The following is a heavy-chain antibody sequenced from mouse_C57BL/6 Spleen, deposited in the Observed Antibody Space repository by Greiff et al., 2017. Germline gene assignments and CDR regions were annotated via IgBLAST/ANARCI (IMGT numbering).Heavy chain of an antibody. CDR3: ARGRSYYSVDYFDD. D-gene: IGHD1-1*01. Sequence: QVQLQQPGTELVKPGASVKLSCKASGYTFTSYWMHWVKQRPGQGLEWIGNINPSNGGTNYNEKFKSKATLTVDKSSSTAYMQLSSLTSEESAVYDCARGRSYYSVDYFDDWGQGTTLTVSS. CDR1: GYTFTSYW. CDR2: INPSNGGT. J-gene: IGHJ2*01. V-gene: IGHV1-53*01.